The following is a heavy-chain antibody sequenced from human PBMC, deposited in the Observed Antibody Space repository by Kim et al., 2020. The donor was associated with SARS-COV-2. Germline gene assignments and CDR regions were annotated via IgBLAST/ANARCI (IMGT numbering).Heavy chain of an antibody. J-gene: IGHJ6*02. D-gene: IGHD1-7*01. Sequence: GGSLRLSCAASGFTFSSYAMSWVRQAPGKGLEWVSAISGSGGSTYYADSVKGRFTISRDNSKNTLYLQMNSLRAEDTAVYYCAKELELLFPTFYYYYYGMDVWGQGTTVTVSS. CDR3: AKELELLFPTFYYYYYGMDV. CDR1: GFTFSSYA. CDR2: ISGSGGST. V-gene: IGHV3-23*01.